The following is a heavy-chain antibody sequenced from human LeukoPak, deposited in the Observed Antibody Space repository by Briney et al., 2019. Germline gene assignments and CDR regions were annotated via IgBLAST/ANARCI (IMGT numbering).Heavy chain of an antibody. CDR2: INEDGSTI. Sequence: GGSLRLSCEASGFAFNSYWMSLVRQAPGKGLEWVADINEDGSTIYYVNSVKGRFTISRDNAKNSLSLQLNTLRAEDRAVYYCARWSYVSGTWFLDSWGQGALVTVSS. CDR3: ARWSYVSGTWFLDS. J-gene: IGHJ4*02. D-gene: IGHD3-10*01. CDR1: GFAFNSYW. V-gene: IGHV3-7*05.